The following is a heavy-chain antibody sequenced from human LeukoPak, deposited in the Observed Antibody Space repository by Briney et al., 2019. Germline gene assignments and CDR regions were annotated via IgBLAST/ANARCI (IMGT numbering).Heavy chain of an antibody. Sequence: ASVKVSCKASGYTFTGYYMHWVRQAPGQGLEWMGWINPNSGGTNYAQKFQGWVTMTRDTSISTAYMELSRLRSDDTAVYYCARAPSGFTSGPGDHWGQGTLVTVSS. CDR2: INPNSGGT. D-gene: IGHD1-14*01. J-gene: IGHJ4*02. CDR1: GYTFTGYY. V-gene: IGHV1-2*04. CDR3: ARAPSGFTSGPGDH.